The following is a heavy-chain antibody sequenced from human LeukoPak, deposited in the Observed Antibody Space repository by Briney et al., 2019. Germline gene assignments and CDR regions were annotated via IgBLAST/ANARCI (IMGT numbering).Heavy chain of an antibody. CDR1: GYTFTGYY. CDR3: AREPRTTGTTLVFMYYYYGMDV. D-gene: IGHD1-1*01. Sequence: ASVKVSCKASGYTFTGYYMHWVRQAPGQGLEWMGWINPNSGGTNYAQKFQGWVTMTRDTSISTAYMELSRLRSDDTAVYYCAREPRTTGTTLVFMYYYYGMDVWGQGTTVTVSS. V-gene: IGHV1-2*04. CDR2: INPNSGGT. J-gene: IGHJ6*02.